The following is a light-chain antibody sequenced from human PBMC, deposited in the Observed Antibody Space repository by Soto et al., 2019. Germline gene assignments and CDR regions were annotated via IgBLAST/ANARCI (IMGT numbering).Light chain of an antibody. CDR2: KAS. Sequence: IHMTQSPSTLSGSVGDRVTITCRASQTISSWLAWYQQKPGKAPKLLIYKASTLKSGVPSRFSGSGSGTELTLTISSLQPDDFATYYCQQYNSYPWTFGQGTKVDIK. CDR1: QTISSW. V-gene: IGKV1-5*03. CDR3: QQYNSYPWT. J-gene: IGKJ1*01.